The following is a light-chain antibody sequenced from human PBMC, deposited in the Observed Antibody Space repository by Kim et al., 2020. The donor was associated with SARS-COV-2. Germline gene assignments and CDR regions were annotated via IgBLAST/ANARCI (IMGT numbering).Light chain of an antibody. V-gene: IGKV3-15*01. Sequence: EIVMTQSPATLSVSPGERATLSCRASQSISNSLAWYQQQPGQAPRLLIYGASTRATGIPARFSGSGSGTEFTLTISSLQSEDFAVYSCQQYNNWPLTFGGGTKVDIK. J-gene: IGKJ4*01. CDR2: GAS. CDR3: QQYNNWPLT. CDR1: QSISNS.